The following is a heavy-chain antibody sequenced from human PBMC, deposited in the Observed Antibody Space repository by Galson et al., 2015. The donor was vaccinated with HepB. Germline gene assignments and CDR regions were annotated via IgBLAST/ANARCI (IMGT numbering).Heavy chain of an antibody. CDR2: INSDGSST. CDR3: ARAYDSSGYYSDY. J-gene: IGHJ4*02. CDR1: GFTFSSYW. D-gene: IGHD3-22*01. V-gene: IGHV3-74*01. Sequence: SLRLSCAASGFTFSSYWMHWVRQAPGKGLVWVSRINSDGSSTSYADSVKGRFTISRDNAKNTLYLQMNSLRAEDTAVYYCARAYDSSGYYSDYWGQGTLVTVSS.